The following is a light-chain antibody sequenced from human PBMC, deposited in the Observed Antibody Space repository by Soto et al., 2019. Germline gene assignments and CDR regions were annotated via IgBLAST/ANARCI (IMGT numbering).Light chain of an antibody. CDR1: QNISNY. J-gene: IGKJ4*01. CDR3: QQSSSTPLT. V-gene: IGKV1-39*01. CDR2: TAS. Sequence: DIQMTQSPSSLSASVGDRVTITCRASQNISNYLNWYQQKPGKAPNLLIYTASNLQSGVPSRFSGSGSGTGFTLTISSLQAEDFATYYCQQSSSTPLTFGGGTKVDIK.